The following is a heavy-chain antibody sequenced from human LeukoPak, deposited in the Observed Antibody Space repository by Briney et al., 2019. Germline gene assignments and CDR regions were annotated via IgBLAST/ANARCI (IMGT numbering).Heavy chain of an antibody. Sequence: KPSETLSLTCTVSGGSISSSSYYWGWIRQPPGKGLEWIGSIYYSGSTYYNPSLKSRVTISVDTSKNQFSLKLTSVTAADTAVYYCARLITGTTTAIDIWGQGTMVTVSS. CDR3: ARLITGTTTAIDI. CDR1: GGSISSSSYY. V-gene: IGHV4-39*07. CDR2: IYYSGST. J-gene: IGHJ3*02. D-gene: IGHD1-7*01.